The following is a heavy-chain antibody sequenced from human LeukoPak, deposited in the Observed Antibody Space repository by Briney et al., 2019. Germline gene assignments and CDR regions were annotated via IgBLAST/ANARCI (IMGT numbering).Heavy chain of an antibody. D-gene: IGHD1-26*01. J-gene: IGHJ3*02. CDR3: ARSYGAGAFDI. V-gene: IGHV3-13*01. Sequence: GGSRRLSCAVSGFTFSSYDMHWVRQATGKGLEWVSAIGTAGDTYYPGSVKGRFTISRENAKNSLYLQMNSLRAGDTAVYYCARSYGAGAFDIWGQGTMVTVSS. CDR1: GFTFSSYD. CDR2: IGTAGDT.